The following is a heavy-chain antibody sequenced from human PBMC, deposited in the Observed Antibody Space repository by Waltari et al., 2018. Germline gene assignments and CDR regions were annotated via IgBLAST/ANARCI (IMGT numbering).Heavy chain of an antibody. Sequence: QVQLVQSGAEVKKPGSSVKVSCKASGGTFSSYAISWVRQAPGQGLEWMGGIIPILGTANYAQKFQGRVTITADKSTSTAYMELSSLRSEDTAVYYCAREKEMATIGSWYFDLWGRGTLVTVSS. V-gene: IGHV1-69*13. D-gene: IGHD1-1*01. CDR3: AREKEMATIGSWYFDL. J-gene: IGHJ2*01. CDR1: GGTFSSYA. CDR2: IIPILGTA.